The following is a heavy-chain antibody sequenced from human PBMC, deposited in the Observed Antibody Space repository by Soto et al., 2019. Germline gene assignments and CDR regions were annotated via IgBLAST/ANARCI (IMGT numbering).Heavy chain of an antibody. D-gene: IGHD3-10*01. Sequence: ASVKVSCKASGYTFTSYDINWVRQATEQGLEWMGWMNPNSGNTGYAQKFQGRVTMTRNTSISTAYMELSSLRSEDTAVYYCANLYGSGSYYNLPYYYYYMDVWGKGTTVTVSS. CDR1: GYTFTSYD. J-gene: IGHJ6*03. V-gene: IGHV1-8*01. CDR3: ANLYGSGSYYNLPYYYYYMDV. CDR2: MNPNSGNT.